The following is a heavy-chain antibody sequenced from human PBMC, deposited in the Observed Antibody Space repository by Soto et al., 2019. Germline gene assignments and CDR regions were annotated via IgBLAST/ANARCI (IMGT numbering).Heavy chain of an antibody. CDR2: ISDYNCNT. J-gene: IGHJ4*02. V-gene: IGHV1-18*01. CDR1: GYTFTSYG. Sequence: SSVKVSCKASGYTFTSYGISWVRQAPGQGLEWMGWISDYNCNTNYAQKLQGRVTMTTDTSTSTAYMELRSLRSDDTAVYYCARERELGLDTDYWGQGTLVTVSS. D-gene: IGHD7-27*01. CDR3: ARERELGLDTDY.